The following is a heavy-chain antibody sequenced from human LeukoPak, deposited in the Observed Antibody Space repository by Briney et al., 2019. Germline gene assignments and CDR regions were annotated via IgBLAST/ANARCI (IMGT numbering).Heavy chain of an antibody. CDR2: INHSGST. D-gene: IGHD6-19*01. Sequence: PSETLSLTCTVSGGSISSYHWSWIRQPPGKGLEWIGEINHSGSTNYNPSLKSRVTISVDTSKNQFSLKLSSVTAADTAVYYCARGGYSSGWYGGSTHWFDPWGQGTLVTVSS. CDR1: GGSISSYH. CDR3: ARGGYSSGWYGGSTHWFDP. J-gene: IGHJ5*02. V-gene: IGHV4-34*01.